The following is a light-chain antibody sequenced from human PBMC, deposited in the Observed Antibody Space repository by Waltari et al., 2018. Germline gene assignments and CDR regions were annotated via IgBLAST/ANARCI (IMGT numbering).Light chain of an antibody. V-gene: IGLV2-8*01. Sequence: QSALTQPPTASGSPGQSVTIPCTGTTSDVGVSNFVSWYQQHPVKAPKLMIYEVTKRPSGVPDRFSGSKSGNTASLTVSGLQAEDEADYYCASYADSDKLLFGGGTKLTVL. J-gene: IGLJ2*01. CDR3: ASYADSDKLL. CDR2: EVT. CDR1: TSDVGVSNF.